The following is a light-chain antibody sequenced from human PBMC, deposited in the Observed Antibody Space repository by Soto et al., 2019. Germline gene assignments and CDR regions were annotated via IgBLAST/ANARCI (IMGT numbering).Light chain of an antibody. CDR3: QQYGSSGT. CDR1: QSVSNNY. J-gene: IGKJ1*01. CDR2: GAS. V-gene: IGKV3-20*01. Sequence: EIVLTQSPGTLSLSPGERATLSCRASQSVSNNYLAWYQQKPGQAPRLLIYGASNRATGIPDRFSGSGSGTDFPLNISRLEPEDFAVYYCQQYGSSGTFGQATTVDIK.